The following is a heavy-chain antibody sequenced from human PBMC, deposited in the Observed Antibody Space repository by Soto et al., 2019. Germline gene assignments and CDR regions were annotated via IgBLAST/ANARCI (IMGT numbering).Heavy chain of an antibody. J-gene: IGHJ4*02. CDR2: IYSGGTI. CDR1: GFTVTINY. CDR3: HGYGY. Sequence: EVQVVESGGGLVQPVGSLRLSCAVSGFTVTINYMSWVLQAPGQGLEWVSVIYSGGTIYYADSVNGRFTIYRDTSKNTLYLQMNSLRGDETAVYYCHGYGYWGQGTLVTVSS. V-gene: IGHV3-53*01. D-gene: IGHD5-18*01.